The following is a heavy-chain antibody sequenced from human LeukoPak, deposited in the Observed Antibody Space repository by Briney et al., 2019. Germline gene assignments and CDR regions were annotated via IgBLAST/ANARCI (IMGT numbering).Heavy chain of an antibody. CDR2: INPSGGST. V-gene: IGHV1-46*01. J-gene: IGHJ5*02. CDR1: GYTFTSYY. CDR3: AREMSEMATIRRKNWFDP. D-gene: IGHD5-24*01. Sequence: ASVKVSCKASGYTFTSYYMHWLRQAPGQGLEWMGIINPSGGSTSYAQKFQGRVTMTRDTSTSTVYMELSSLRSEDTAVYYCAREMSEMATIRRKNWFDPWGQGTLVTVSS.